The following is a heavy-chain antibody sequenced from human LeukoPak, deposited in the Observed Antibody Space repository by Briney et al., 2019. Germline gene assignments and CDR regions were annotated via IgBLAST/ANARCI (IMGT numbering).Heavy chain of an antibody. CDR2: ISAYNGNT. J-gene: IGHJ4*02. D-gene: IGHD6-19*01. Sequence: ASVKVSCKASGYTFTSYGISWVRQAPGQGLEWMGWISAYNGNTNYAQKLQGRVTMTTDTSTSTAYMELRSLRSDDTAVYYCARGTFGYSSGWSFDYWGQGTVVTVSS. CDR1: GYTFTSYG. CDR3: ARGTFGYSSGWSFDY. V-gene: IGHV1-18*01.